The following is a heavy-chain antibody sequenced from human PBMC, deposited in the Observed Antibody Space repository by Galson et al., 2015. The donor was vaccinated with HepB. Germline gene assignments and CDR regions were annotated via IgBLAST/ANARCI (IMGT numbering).Heavy chain of an antibody. Sequence: ETLSLTCTVSGYSISSSYYWGWIRQPPGRGLEWIGSIYHSGSTYYNPSLKSRVTMSVDTSKNQFSLKLSSVTAADTAVYYCAREGNSGYDSSPQLRLWPFDYWGQGTLVTVSS. CDR2: IYHSGST. CDR1: GYSISSSYY. J-gene: IGHJ4*02. CDR3: AREGNSGYDSSPQLRLWPFDY. D-gene: IGHD5-12*01. V-gene: IGHV4-38-2*02.